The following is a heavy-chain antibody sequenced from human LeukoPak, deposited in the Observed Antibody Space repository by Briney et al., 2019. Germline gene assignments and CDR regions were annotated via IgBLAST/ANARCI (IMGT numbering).Heavy chain of an antibody. V-gene: IGHV1-69*05. J-gene: IGHJ3*02. CDR3: ARAGWNYDAFDI. CDR1: GGTFSSYA. CDR2: ITPIFGTA. Sequence: SVKVSCKASGGTFSSYAISWVRQAPGQGLEWMGGITPIFGTANYAQKFQGRVTITTDESTSTAYMELSSLRSEDTAVYYCARAGWNYDAFDIWGQGTMVTVSS. D-gene: IGHD1-7*01.